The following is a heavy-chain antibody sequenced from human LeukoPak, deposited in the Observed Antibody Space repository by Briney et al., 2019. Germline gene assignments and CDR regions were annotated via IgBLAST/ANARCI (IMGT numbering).Heavy chain of an antibody. CDR1: GGTFSSYA. Sequence: GSSVKVSCKASGGTFSSYAISWVRQAPGQGLEWMGGIIPIFGTANYAQKFQGRVTITTDESTSTAYMELSSLRSEDTAVYYCARTYYHGSGSFEYWGQGTLVTVSS. D-gene: IGHD3-10*01. CDR3: ARTYYHGSGSFEY. V-gene: IGHV1-69*05. CDR2: IIPIFGTA. J-gene: IGHJ4*02.